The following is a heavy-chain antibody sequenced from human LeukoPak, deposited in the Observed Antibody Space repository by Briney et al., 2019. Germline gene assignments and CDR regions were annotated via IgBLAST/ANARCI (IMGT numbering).Heavy chain of an antibody. CDR1: GGSFSGYY. D-gene: IGHD2-2*01. CDR3: ARPRRYCSSTSCPNYYYYYGMDV. V-gene: IGHV4-34*01. CDR2: INHSGTT. Sequence: PSETLSLTCAVYGGSFSGYYWSWLRQPPGKGLEWIGEINHSGTTNYNPSLKSRVTISVDTSKNQFSLKLSSVTAADTAVYYCARPRRYCSSTSCPNYYYYYGMDVWGQGTTVTVSS. J-gene: IGHJ6*02.